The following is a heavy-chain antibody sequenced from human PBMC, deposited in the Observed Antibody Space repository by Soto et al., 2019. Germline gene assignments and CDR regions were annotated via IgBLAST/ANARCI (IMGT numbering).Heavy chain of an antibody. V-gene: IGHV3-23*01. Sequence: PGGSLRVSFVASGFSFSNIAMSWVRQAPGKGLEWVSAVSEIGRNTHYADSVKVRLTISRENYNKTLYLQMNSLRAEDTAVYYCATGGYYDLWSAFSAHDXWGQGTLVTVSX. D-gene: IGHD3-3*01. CDR1: GFSFSNIA. CDR3: ATGGYYDLWSAFSAHDX. CDR2: VSEIGRNT. J-gene: IGHJ1*01.